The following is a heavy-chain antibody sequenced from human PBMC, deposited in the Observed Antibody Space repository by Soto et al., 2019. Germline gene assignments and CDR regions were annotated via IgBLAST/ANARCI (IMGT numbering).Heavy chain of an antibody. CDR3: ARVWVGASADGFDV. CDR1: GYTFGDYY. Sequence: ASVKVSCKASGYTFGDYYIHWVRQAPGQGLEWMGWGNPNSGSRNYAQKFQGRVTMTRGTSIGTAYMELSRLRSDDTAVYYCARVWVGASADGFDVWGQGTTVTVSS. CDR2: GNPNSGSR. V-gene: IGHV1-2*02. J-gene: IGHJ6*02. D-gene: IGHD1-26*01.